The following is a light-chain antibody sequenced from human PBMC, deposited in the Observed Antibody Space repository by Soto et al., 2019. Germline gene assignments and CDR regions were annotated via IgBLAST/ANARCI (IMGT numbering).Light chain of an antibody. V-gene: IGKV1-5*03. Sequence: DIQMTQSPSTLSASVGDRVTITCRASQSISSWLAWYQQKPGKAPKVLIYKAFSLESGVPSRFSGSGSGTEFTLTISSLQPDDFATYSCQEYNSYSWTFGQGTKVEIK. CDR3: QEYNSYSWT. J-gene: IGKJ1*01. CDR1: QSISSW. CDR2: KAF.